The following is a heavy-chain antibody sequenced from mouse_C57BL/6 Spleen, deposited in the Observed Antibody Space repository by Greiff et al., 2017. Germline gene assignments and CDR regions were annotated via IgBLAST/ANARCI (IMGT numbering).Heavy chain of an antibody. Sequence: VLLQQPGAELVMPGASVKLSCKASGYTFTSYWMHWVQQRPGQGLEWIGEIDPSDSYPNYNQKSTGKSTLTVDKSSSTAYMQLSSLTSEDSAVYSCARSGLPHWYFDVWGTGTTVTVSS. V-gene: IGHV1-69*01. D-gene: IGHD2-2*01. CDR2: IDPSDSYP. CDR3: ARSGLPHWYFDV. J-gene: IGHJ1*03. CDR1: GYTFTSYW.